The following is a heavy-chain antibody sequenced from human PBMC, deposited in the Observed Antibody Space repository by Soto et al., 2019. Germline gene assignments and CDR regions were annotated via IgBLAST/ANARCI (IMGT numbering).Heavy chain of an antibody. J-gene: IGHJ5*02. CDR2: IYHTGTT. D-gene: IGHD2-15*01. Sequence: PSDTLSLTCAVYGGSFSGYYWSWIRQPPGKGLEWIGQIYHTGTTSYNPSLKNRVTISLDKSNNQFSLRLTSMTAADTAVYYFATLPPRIVVVITDFPPWVQGTLDTVSP. CDR3: ATLPPRIVVVITDFPP. V-gene: IGHV4-34*01. CDR1: GGSFSGYY.